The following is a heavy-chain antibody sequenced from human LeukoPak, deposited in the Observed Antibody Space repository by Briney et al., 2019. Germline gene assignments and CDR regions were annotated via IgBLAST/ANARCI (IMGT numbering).Heavy chain of an antibody. D-gene: IGHD3-22*01. Sequence: GGSLRLSYAASGFTFSDSAVHWVRQASGKGLEWVGRIRSKANTYATAYAASVKGRFTISRDDSMNTAYLQMNSLRAEDTAVYYCAKDEHYYDSSGQPDYWGQGTLVTVSS. V-gene: IGHV3-73*01. J-gene: IGHJ4*02. CDR1: GFTFSDSA. CDR3: AKDEHYYDSSGQPDY. CDR2: IRSKANTYAT.